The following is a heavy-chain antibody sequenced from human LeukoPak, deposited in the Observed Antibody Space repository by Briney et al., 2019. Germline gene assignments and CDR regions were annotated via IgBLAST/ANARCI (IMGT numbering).Heavy chain of an antibody. CDR2: INAGNGNT. Sequence: ASEKVSCKASGYTFTSYAMHWVRQAPGQRLEWMGWINAGNGNTKYSQKFQGRVTITRDTSASTAYMELSSLRSEDTAVYYCARDRGSGSYIVFDPWGQGTLVTVSS. J-gene: IGHJ5*02. V-gene: IGHV1-3*01. CDR3: ARDRGSGSYIVFDP. D-gene: IGHD3-10*01. CDR1: GYTFTSYA.